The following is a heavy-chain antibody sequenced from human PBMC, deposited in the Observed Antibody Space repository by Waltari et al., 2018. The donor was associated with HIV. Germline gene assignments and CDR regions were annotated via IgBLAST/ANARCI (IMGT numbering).Heavy chain of an antibody. CDR2: ISSTGQT. J-gene: IGHJ5*02. V-gene: IGHV4-39*01. D-gene: IGHD2-21*02. CDR3: ARQSWTAGNKHFDP. CDR1: GDSITTTAYS. Sequence: QLQLQESGTGLVRPSETLSLTCTFSGDSITTTAYSWGWIRQSPGELLEWIGSISSTGQTYLEPFLKSRIILFVETSRNQFSPTLRSVTAAETARYYCARQSWTAGNKHFDPWGQGILVTVSS.